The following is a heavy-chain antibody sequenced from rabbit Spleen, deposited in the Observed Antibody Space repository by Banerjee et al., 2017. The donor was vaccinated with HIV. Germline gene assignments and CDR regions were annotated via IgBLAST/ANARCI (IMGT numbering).Heavy chain of an antibody. D-gene: IGHD1-1*01. J-gene: IGHJ6*01. CDR1: GFSFSSSDY. CDR3: ARDTSSSFSSYGMDL. CDR2: IAGSSSDFT. V-gene: IGHV1S40*01. Sequence: QSLEESGGDLVKPGASLTLTCTASGFSFSSSDYMCWVRQAPGKGLEWISCIAGSSSDFTYFASWAKGRFTISKTSSTTVTLQMTSLTAADTATYFCARDTSSSFSSYGMDLWGPGTLVTVS.